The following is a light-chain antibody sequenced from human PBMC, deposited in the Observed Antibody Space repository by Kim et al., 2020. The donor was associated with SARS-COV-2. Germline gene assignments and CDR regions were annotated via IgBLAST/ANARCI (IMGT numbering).Light chain of an antibody. V-gene: IGKV1-17*01. CDR1: QGIKND. CDR3: LQYRNYPLT. CDR2: DAS. Sequence: ASVGDRVTITCQASQGIKNDLSWYQQKPGEAPKRLIYDASSLERGVPSRFSGSGSGTEFTLTISSLQPEDIATYYCLQYRNYPLTFGPGTQVDIK. J-gene: IGKJ3*01.